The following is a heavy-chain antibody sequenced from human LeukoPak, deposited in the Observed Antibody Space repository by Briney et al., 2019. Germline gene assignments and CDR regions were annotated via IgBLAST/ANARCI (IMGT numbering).Heavy chain of an antibody. D-gene: IGHD3-10*01. CDR3: AVAYGSGSNFDY. CDR1: GYTFTCYY. V-gene: IGHV1-2*04. Sequence: ASVKVSCKASGYTFTCYYMHWVRQAPGQGLEWMGWINPNSGGTNYAQKFQGWVTMTRDTSISTAYMELSRLRSDDTAVYYCAVAYGSGSNFDYWGQGTLVTVSS. J-gene: IGHJ4*02. CDR2: INPNSGGT.